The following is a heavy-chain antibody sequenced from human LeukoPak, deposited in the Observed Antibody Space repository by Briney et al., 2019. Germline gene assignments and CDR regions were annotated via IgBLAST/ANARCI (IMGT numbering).Heavy chain of an antibody. CDR2: ISNDGKYI. V-gene: IGHV3-21*01. D-gene: IGHD2-2*01. CDR1: GFTFSSYS. Sequence: GGSLRLSCAASGFTFSSYSMNWVRQAPGKGLEWVSSISNDGKYIYYADSVKGRFTISRDNAKSSLYLQMNSLRAEDTAVYYCARDSIVVVPAAHDYWAREPWSPSPQ. J-gene: IGHJ4*02. CDR3: ARDSIVVVPAAHDY.